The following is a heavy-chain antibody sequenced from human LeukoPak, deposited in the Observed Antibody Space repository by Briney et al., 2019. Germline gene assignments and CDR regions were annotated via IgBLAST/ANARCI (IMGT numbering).Heavy chain of an antibody. CDR1: GFSFTAHY. V-gene: IGHV1-24*01. D-gene: IGHD2-15*01. J-gene: IGHJ4*02. CDR2: FDPEGGKT. CDR3: ATDMVGYCGGVTCYSEAY. Sequence: ASVKVSCKTSGFSFTAHYIHWVRQAPGLGLEWMGGFDPEGGKTIYAQNLHGRLTVTDDTSTDTAYMHLSSLRSEDTAVYYCATDMVGYCGGVTCYSEAYWGQGTLVTVSS.